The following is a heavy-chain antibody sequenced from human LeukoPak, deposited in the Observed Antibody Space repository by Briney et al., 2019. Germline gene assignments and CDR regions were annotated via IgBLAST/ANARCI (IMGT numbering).Heavy chain of an antibody. D-gene: IGHD3-10*01. Sequence: PGGSLRLSCAASGFTSSNYWMNWVRQAPGERLEWVANIKQDGREKYYVDSVKGRFTISRDNAKNSPYLQMNSLRAEDTAVYYCARDLPITMVRGVKQGWFDPWGQGTLVTVSS. CDR3: ARDLPITMVRGVKQGWFDP. J-gene: IGHJ5*02. CDR1: GFTSSNYW. CDR2: IKQDGREK. V-gene: IGHV3-7*03.